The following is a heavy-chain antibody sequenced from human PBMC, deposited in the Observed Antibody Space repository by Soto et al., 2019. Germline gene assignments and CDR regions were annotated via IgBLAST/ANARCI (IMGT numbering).Heavy chain of an antibody. CDR2: IKGDGTIT. D-gene: IGHD3-10*01. J-gene: IGHJ4*02. Sequence: EVQLVESGGGLVQPGGSLRLSCAASGFTFSRDWMHWVRQSPGKGLVWVSRIKGDGTITNYADSVKGRFTTSRDNAKNTVYLPLNILTTEDTAVYYCARRGLVNYYNDYWGQGTLVTVSS. V-gene: IGHV3-74*01. CDR3: ARRGLVNYYNDY. CDR1: GFTFSRDW.